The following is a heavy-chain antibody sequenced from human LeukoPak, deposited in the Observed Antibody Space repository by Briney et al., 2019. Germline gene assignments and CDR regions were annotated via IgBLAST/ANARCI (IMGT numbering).Heavy chain of an antibody. CDR2: ISAYNGNT. CDR3: ARDATMARGVIGSHYSAY. CDR1: GYTFTSYG. D-gene: IGHD3-10*01. J-gene: IGHJ4*02. V-gene: IGHV1-18*01. Sequence: ASVKVSCKASGYTFTSYGISWVRQAPGQGLEWMGWISAYNGNTNYAQKLQGRVTMTTDTSTSTAYMELRSLRSDDTAVYYCARDATMARGVIGSHYSAYWGQGTLVTVSS.